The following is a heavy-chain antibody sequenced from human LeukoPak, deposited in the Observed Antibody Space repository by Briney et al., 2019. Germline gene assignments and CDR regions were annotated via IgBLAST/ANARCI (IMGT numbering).Heavy chain of an antibody. Sequence: SQTLSLTCAVSGGSTSSGGYSWSWIRQPPGKGLEWIGYIYHSGSTYYNPSLKSRVTISVDRSKNQFSLKLSSVTAADTAVYYCARGGPLWFGELSYFDYWGQGTLVTVSS. J-gene: IGHJ4*02. CDR1: GGSTSSGGYS. V-gene: IGHV4-30-2*01. D-gene: IGHD3-10*01. CDR2: IYHSGST. CDR3: ARGGPLWFGELSYFDY.